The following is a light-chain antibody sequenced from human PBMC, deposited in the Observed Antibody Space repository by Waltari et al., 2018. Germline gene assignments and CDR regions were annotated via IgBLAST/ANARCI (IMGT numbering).Light chain of an antibody. CDR2: DVS. CDR3: SSYTSSSTSYVV. Sequence: QSALTQPASVSGSPGQSITIPCTGTSSDVGGYNYVPWYQQHPGKAPKLMIYDVSKRPSGVSNRFSGSKSGNTASLTISGLQAEDEADYYCSSYTSSSTSYVVFGGGTKLTVL. V-gene: IGLV2-14*01. J-gene: IGLJ2*01. CDR1: SSDVGGYNY.